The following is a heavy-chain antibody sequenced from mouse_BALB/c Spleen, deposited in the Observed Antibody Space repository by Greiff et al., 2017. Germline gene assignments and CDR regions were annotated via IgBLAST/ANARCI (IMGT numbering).Heavy chain of an antibody. Sequence: VQLQQSGPELVKPGASVKISCKASGYSFTGYFMNWVMQSHGKSLEWIGRINPYNGDTFYNQKFKGKATLTVDKSSSTAHMELRSLASEDSAVYYCARGNGYYAMDYWGQGTSVTVSS. V-gene: IGHV1-20*02. CDR3: ARGNGYYAMDY. J-gene: IGHJ4*01. CDR1: GYSFTGYF. CDR2: INPYNGDT.